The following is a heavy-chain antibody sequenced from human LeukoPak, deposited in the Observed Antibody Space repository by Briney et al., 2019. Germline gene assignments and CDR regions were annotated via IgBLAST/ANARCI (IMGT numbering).Heavy chain of an antibody. CDR3: AKDPDYYDSSDY. CDR2: ISGSGGST. Sequence: GGSLRLSCAASGFTFSSYGMSWVRQAPGKGLEWVSAISGSGGSTYYADSVKGRFTISRDNSKNTLYLQMNSLRAEDTAVYYCAKDPDYYDSSDYWGQGTLVTVSS. J-gene: IGHJ4*02. D-gene: IGHD3-22*01. V-gene: IGHV3-23*01. CDR1: GFTFSSYG.